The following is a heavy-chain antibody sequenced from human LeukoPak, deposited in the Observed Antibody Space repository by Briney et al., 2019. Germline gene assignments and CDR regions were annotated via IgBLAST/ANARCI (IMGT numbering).Heavy chain of an antibody. CDR2: IYYSGST. CDR1: GGSISSYY. D-gene: IGHD2-2*01. J-gene: IGHJ4*02. V-gene: IGHV4-59*08. Sequence: SETLSLTCTVSGGSISSYYWSWIRQPPGKGLEWIGYIYYSGSTNYNPSLKSRVTISVDTSKNQFSLKLSSVTAADTAVYYCARHLARTSWLDYWGQGTLVTVSS. CDR3: ARHLARTSWLDY.